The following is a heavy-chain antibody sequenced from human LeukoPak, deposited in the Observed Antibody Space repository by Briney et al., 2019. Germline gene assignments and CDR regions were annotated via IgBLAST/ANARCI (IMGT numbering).Heavy chain of an antibody. CDR2: ISSSSSTI. CDR3: ARGLLDFWSGYSY. V-gene: IGHV3-48*01. D-gene: IGHD3-3*01. Sequence: GGSLRLSCAASGFTFSSYSMNWVRQAPGKGLEWVSYISSSSSTIYYADSVKGRFTISRDNAKNSLYLQMNSLRAEDTAVYYCARGLLDFWSGYSYWGQGTLVTVSS. CDR1: GFTFSSYS. J-gene: IGHJ4*02.